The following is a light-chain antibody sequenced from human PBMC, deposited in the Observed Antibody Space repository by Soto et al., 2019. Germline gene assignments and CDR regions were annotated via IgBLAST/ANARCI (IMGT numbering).Light chain of an antibody. V-gene: IGKV3-11*01. CDR1: QSVSTY. J-gene: IGKJ4*01. Sequence: EIVLTQSPVTLSLSPGERATLSCRASQSVSTYLAWYQQKPGRAPRLLIYDASSRATGIPASFSGSGSGTDFTLTISSLEPEDFAGYYCQQRSNWPSTFGGGTKVEIK. CDR2: DAS. CDR3: QQRSNWPST.